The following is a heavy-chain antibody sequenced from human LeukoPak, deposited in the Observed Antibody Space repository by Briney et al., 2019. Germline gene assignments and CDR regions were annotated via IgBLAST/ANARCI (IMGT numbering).Heavy chain of an antibody. D-gene: IGHD2-2*01. J-gene: IGHJ4*02. Sequence: SETLSLTCAVSGGSISSGGYSWSWIRQPPGKGLEWIGYIYHSGSTYYNPSLKSRVTISVDTSKNQFSLKLISVTAADTAVDYCARQVRYCSSTSCPEYWGQGTLVTVSS. CDR3: ARQVRYCSSTSCPEY. CDR2: IYHSGST. V-gene: IGHV4-30-2*03. CDR1: GGSISSGGYS.